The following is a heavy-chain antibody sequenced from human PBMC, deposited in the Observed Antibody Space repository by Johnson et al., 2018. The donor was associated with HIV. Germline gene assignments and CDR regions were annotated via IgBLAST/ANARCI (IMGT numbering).Heavy chain of an antibody. J-gene: IGHJ3*01. D-gene: IGHD3-22*01. CDR3: AKGLYYYDSSDYDVPEV. Sequence: QVQLVESGGGVVQPGGSLRLSCEASSFTFSSYGIHWVRQAPGRGLEWVAVLWNDGSNEYYSDSVQGRFSISTDNSKNPLFLQMNNRRVEDMGVYYCAKGLYYYDSSDYDVPEVWGQGTTVTVSS. V-gene: IGHV3-33*06. CDR2: LWNDGSNE. CDR1: SFTFSSYG.